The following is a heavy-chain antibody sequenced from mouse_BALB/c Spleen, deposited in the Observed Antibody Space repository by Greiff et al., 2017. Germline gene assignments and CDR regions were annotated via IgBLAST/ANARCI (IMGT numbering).Heavy chain of an antibody. CDR1: GYTFTSYW. D-gene: IGHD2-2*01. CDR2: INPSTGYT. CDR3: ARVEGLDYAMDY. Sequence: VQLQQSGAELAKPGASVKMSCKASGYTFTSYWMHWVKQRPGQGLEWIGYINPSTGYTEYNQKFKDKATLTADKSSSPAYMQPSSLTSEDSAVYYCARVEGLDYAMDYWGQGTSVTVSS. J-gene: IGHJ4*01. V-gene: IGHV1-7*01.